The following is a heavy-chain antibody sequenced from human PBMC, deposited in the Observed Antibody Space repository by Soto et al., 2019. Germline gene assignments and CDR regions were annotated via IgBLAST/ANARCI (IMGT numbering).Heavy chain of an antibody. J-gene: IGHJ6*02. Sequence: QVQLVQSGAEVTKPGASVKVSCRASGYTFTTYDINWVRQATGQGLEWMGWMSPNSGATGYAQKFQGRVPMNRDTSISTAYMELSNLRAEDTAIYYCASGVDAGVDVWGQGTTVTVSS. V-gene: IGHV1-8*01. CDR2: MSPNSGAT. CDR1: GYTFTTYD. CDR3: ASGVDAGVDV. D-gene: IGHD1-1*01.